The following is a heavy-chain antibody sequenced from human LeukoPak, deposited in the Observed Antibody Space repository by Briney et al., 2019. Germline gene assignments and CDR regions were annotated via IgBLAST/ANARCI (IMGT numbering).Heavy chain of an antibody. Sequence: GGSLRLSCAASGFTFSSYAMHWVRQAPGKGLEWVAVISYDGSNKYHADSVKGRFTISSDSSKNTLYLQMNSLRAEDTAVYYCAKGGSGWSYLDYWGQGALVTVSS. D-gene: IGHD6-19*01. J-gene: IGHJ4*02. CDR1: GFTFSSYA. V-gene: IGHV3-30*04. CDR3: AKGGSGWSYLDY. CDR2: ISYDGSNK.